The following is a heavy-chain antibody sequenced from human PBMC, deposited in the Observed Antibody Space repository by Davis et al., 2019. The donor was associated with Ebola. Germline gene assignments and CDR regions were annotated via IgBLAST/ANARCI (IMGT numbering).Heavy chain of an antibody. CDR1: GGSISSSNW. J-gene: IGHJ5*02. Sequence: PSETLSLTCAVSGGSISSSNWWSWVRQPPGKGLEWIGEINHSGSTNYNPSLKSRVTISVDTSKNQFSLKLSSVTAADTAVYYCARELWGYYDFWSGSSWFDPWGQGTLVTVSS. CDR3: ARELWGYYDFWSGSSWFDP. V-gene: IGHV4-4*02. CDR2: INHSGST. D-gene: IGHD3-3*01.